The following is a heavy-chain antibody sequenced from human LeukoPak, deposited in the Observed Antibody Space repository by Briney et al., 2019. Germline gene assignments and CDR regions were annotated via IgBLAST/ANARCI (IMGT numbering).Heavy chain of an antibody. V-gene: IGHV3-21*01. CDR2: ISSSSSYI. D-gene: IGHD6-6*01. CDR3: AREGIPSIAARLDWFDP. CDR1: GFTFSSYS. J-gene: IGHJ5*02. Sequence: GGSLRLSCAASGFTFSSYSMNWVRQAPGKGLEWVSSISSSSSYIYYADSVKGRFTISRDNAKNSLYLQMNSLRAEDTAVYCCAREGIPSIAARLDWFDPWGQGTLVTVSS.